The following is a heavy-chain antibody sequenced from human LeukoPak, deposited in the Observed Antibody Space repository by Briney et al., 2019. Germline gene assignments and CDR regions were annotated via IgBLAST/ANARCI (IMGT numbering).Heavy chain of an antibody. CDR2: ISWNSGSI. V-gene: IGHV3-9*01. D-gene: IGHD3-22*01. Sequence: PGGSLRLSCAASGFTFDDYAMHWVRHAPGKGLEWVSGISWNSGSIGYADSVKGRFTISRDNAKNSLYLQMNSLRAEDTALYYCAKAYYYDSSGYYYVDAFDIWGQGTMVTVSS. CDR3: AKAYYYDSSGYYYVDAFDI. CDR1: GFTFDDYA. J-gene: IGHJ3*02.